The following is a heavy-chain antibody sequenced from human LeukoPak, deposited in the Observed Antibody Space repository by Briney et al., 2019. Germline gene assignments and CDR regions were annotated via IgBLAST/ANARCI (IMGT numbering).Heavy chain of an antibody. J-gene: IGHJ4*02. V-gene: IGHV3-23*01. D-gene: IGHD1-26*01. CDR3: AKDPSGRWELLTYFDY. CDR2: ISGGGGST. Sequence: GGSLRLSCAASGFTFSSYAMSWVRQAPGKGLEWVSAISGGGGSTYYADSVKGRFTISRDNSKNTLYLQMNSLRAEDTAVYYCAKDPSGRWELLTYFDYWGQGTLVTVSS. CDR1: GFTFSSYA.